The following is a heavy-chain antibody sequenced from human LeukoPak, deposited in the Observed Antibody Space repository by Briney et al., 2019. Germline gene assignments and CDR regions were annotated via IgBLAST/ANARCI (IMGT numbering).Heavy chain of an antibody. CDR3: ARDHYVDAFDI. CDR1: GFTFSTYS. Sequence: GGSLRLSCAASGFTFSTYSMNWVRQAPGKGLEWLSYISSSTRTTFYADSVKGRFTISRDNAKNSLYLQMSSLRDEDTAVYYCARDHYVDAFDIWGQGTMVTVSS. J-gene: IGHJ3*02. V-gene: IGHV3-48*02. CDR2: ISSSTRTT. D-gene: IGHD3-16*01.